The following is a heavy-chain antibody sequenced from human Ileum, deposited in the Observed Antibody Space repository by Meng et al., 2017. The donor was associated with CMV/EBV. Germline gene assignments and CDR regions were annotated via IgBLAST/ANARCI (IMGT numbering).Heavy chain of an antibody. J-gene: IGHJ4*02. V-gene: IGHV6-1*01. Sequence: LMQAFRGLFRTSSTLLVICAIAEDSGIRATVTWNWVRQSPSGGREWLVRTYDGSKWLNEYALSVRGLTTINTDISNNQLSLQLNSVNPEDTSVYYSERLTGNSWLDYWGQGTLVTASS. CDR3: ERLTGNSWLDY. CDR2: TYDGSKWLN. D-gene: IGHD6-13*01. CDR1: EDSGIRATVT.